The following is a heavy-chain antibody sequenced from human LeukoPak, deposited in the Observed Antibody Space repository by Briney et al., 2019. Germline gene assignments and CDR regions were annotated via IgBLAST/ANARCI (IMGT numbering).Heavy chain of an antibody. V-gene: IGHV3-74*03. Sequence: GGSLRLSCAASGFSFSNHWMHWVRQVPGKGLVWVSRINSDGSSTTYADSVKGRFTISRDNSKNTLYLQMNSLRAEDTAVYYCAKLRSGWYVGYFDYWGQGTLVTVSS. CDR1: GFSFSNHW. D-gene: IGHD6-19*01. CDR2: INSDGSST. CDR3: AKLRSGWYVGYFDY. J-gene: IGHJ4*02.